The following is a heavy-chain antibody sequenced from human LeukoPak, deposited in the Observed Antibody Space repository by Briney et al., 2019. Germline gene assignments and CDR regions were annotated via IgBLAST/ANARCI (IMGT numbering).Heavy chain of an antibody. Sequence: GASVKVSCKASGYTFTSYGISWVRQAPGQGLEWMGWISAYNGNTNYAQKLQGRVTMTTDTSTSTAYMELRSLRSDDTAVYYCARDLFLGVATFYYYGMDVWGQGTTVTVSS. V-gene: IGHV1-18*01. CDR1: GYTFTSYG. D-gene: IGHD5-12*01. CDR2: ISAYNGNT. CDR3: ARDLFLGVATFYYYGMDV. J-gene: IGHJ6*02.